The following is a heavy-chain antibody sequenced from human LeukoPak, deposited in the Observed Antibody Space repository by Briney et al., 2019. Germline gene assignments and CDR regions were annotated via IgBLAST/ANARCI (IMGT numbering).Heavy chain of an antibody. Sequence: GGSLRLSCAASGFIFSNYGMHWVRQAPGKGLEWVSYISSSSSTIYYADSVKGRFTISRDNAKNSLYLQMNSLRAEDTAVYYCARVAAAGMFDPWGQGTLVTVSS. V-gene: IGHV3-48*04. J-gene: IGHJ5*02. CDR3: ARVAAAGMFDP. CDR2: ISSSSSTI. CDR1: GFIFSNYG. D-gene: IGHD6-13*01.